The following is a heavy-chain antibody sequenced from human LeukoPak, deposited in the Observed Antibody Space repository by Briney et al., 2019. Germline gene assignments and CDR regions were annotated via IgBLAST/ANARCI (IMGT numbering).Heavy chain of an antibody. D-gene: IGHD3-3*01. Sequence: GASVKVSCEASGGTFSSYAISWVRQAPGQGLEWMGGIIPIFGTANYAQKFQGRVTITADESTSTAYMELSSLRSEDTAVYYCARAGPTTRFGSPPQRKTDDAFDIWGQGTMVTVSS. J-gene: IGHJ3*02. V-gene: IGHV1-69*13. CDR3: ARAGPTTRFGSPPQRKTDDAFDI. CDR2: IIPIFGTA. CDR1: GGTFSSYA.